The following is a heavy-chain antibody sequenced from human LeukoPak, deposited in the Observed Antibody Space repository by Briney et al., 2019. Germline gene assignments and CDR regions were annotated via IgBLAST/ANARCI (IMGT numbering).Heavy chain of an antibody. D-gene: IGHD6-19*01. J-gene: IGHJ4*02. CDR1: GFTFSNYA. CDR2: ISGSGGNT. Sequence: GGSLRLSCAASGFTFSNYAMSWVRQAPGKGLEWVSTISGSGGNTYYADSVKGRFTISRDNSKNTLYLQMNSLRADDTAVYYCAKGSDQWLKLIHLHYWGQGTLVTVSS. CDR3: AKGSDQWLKLIHLHY. V-gene: IGHV3-23*01.